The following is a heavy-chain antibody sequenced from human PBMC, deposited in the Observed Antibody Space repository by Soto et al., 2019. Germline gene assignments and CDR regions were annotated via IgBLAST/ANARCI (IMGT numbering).Heavy chain of an antibody. CDR2: INHSGST. V-gene: IGHV4-34*01. D-gene: IGHD2-21*01. Sequence: QVQLQQWGAGLLKPSETLSLTCAAYGGSFSGYYWSWIRQPPGKGLEWIGEINHSGSTNYNPSLKSRVTISVDTSKNQFSLKLSSVTAADTAVYYCARNHRRDCGGDCYSPYFDYWGQGTLVTVSS. J-gene: IGHJ4*02. CDR3: ARNHRRDCGGDCYSPYFDY. CDR1: GGSFSGYY.